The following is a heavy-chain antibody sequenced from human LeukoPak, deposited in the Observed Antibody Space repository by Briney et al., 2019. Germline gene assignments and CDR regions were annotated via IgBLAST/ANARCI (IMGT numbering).Heavy chain of an antibody. J-gene: IGHJ4*02. CDR1: GFTVSSNY. V-gene: IGHV3-53*01. Sequence: GGSLRLSCAASGFTVSSNYMSWVRQAPGKGLEWVSVIYSGGSTYYADSVKGRFTISRDNSKNTLYLQMNSLRAEDTAVYYCARATLGRDGFDYWGQGILVTVSS. CDR2: IYSGGST. CDR3: ARATLGRDGFDY.